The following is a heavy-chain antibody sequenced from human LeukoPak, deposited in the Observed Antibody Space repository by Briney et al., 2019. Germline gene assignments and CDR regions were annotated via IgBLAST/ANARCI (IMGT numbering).Heavy chain of an antibody. J-gene: IGHJ4*02. V-gene: IGHV4-59*08. CDR3: ARHRHCSGGSCYGDQRY. CDR1: GGSISSYY. D-gene: IGHD2-15*01. CDR2: IYYSGST. Sequence: SETLSLTCTVSGGSISSYYWSWIRQPPGKGLEWIGHIYYSGSTNYNPSLKSRVTISVDTSKNQFSLKLSSVTAADTAVYYCARHRHCSGGSCYGDQRYWGQGTLVTVSS.